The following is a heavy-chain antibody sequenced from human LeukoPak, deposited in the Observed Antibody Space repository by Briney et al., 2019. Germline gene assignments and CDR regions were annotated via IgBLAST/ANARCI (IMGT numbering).Heavy chain of an antibody. CDR2: IGYDGRFK. CDR3: ARDPKTGSPDYFDY. V-gene: IGHV3-30*04. Sequence: PGTSLRLSCATSGFTFNNYPRHWVRQAPAKGLEWVPVIGYDGRFKFHSGSVKGRFTISRDDSKNTLYLQMNSLRPEDTALYYCARDPKTGSPDYFDYWSQGTLVTVST. D-gene: IGHD3-10*01. CDR1: GFTFNNYP. J-gene: IGHJ4*02.